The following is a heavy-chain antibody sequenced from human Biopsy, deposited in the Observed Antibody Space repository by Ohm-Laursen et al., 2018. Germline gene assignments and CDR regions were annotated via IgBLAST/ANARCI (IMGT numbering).Heavy chain of an antibody. D-gene: IGHD5/OR15-5a*01. J-gene: IGHJ6*02. CDR2: ISYDQITK. CDR1: GFTFRTYG. CDR3: AKDLSVYYYYGIDV. Sequence: SLRLSCTASGFTFRTYGMHWVRLAPGKGLEWVAVISYDQITKHYADSVRGRFTTSRDNSKNTLYLQVNSLRAEDTAVYYCAKDLSVYYYYGIDVWGQGITVTVSS. V-gene: IGHV3-30*18.